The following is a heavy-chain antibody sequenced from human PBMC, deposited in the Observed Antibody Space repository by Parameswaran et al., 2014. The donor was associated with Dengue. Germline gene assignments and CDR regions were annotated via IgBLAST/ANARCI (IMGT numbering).Heavy chain of an antibody. J-gene: IGHJ4*02. CDR2: IYYSGST. D-gene: IGHD4-17*01. Sequence: RWIRQPPGKGLEWIGYIYYSGSTYYNPSLKSRVTISVDTSKNQFSLKLSSVTAADTAVYYCARGEDYGDYNSVQSFDYWGQGTPVTVSS. V-gene: IGHV4-31*02. CDR3: ARGEDYGDYNSVQSFDY.